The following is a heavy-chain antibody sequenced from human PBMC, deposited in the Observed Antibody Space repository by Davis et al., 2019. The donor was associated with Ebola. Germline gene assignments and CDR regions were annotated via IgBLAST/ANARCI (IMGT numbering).Heavy chain of an antibody. J-gene: IGHJ4*02. V-gene: IGHV3-23*01. Sequence: GSLRFSCAASGFTFSSYAMSWVRQAPGKGLEWVSGLSSSGAYIYYADAVKGRFTISRDNSKNTLYLQVNSLRAEDTAVYYCAKLMEARGYFDYWGQGTLVTVSS. CDR1: GFTFSSYA. D-gene: IGHD1-1*01. CDR2: LSSSGAYI. CDR3: AKLMEARGYFDY.